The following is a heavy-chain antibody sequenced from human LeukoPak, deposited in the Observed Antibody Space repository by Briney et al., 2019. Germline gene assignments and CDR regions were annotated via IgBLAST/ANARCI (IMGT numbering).Heavy chain of an antibody. CDR1: GFTFSGYG. D-gene: IGHD6-13*01. V-gene: IGHV3-33*01. J-gene: IGHJ4*02. Sequence: PGGSLRLSCAASGFTFSGYGMHWVRQAPGKGLEWVAVIWYDGINKYYGDSVKGRFTTSRDSSKNTLYLQMNSLRAEDTAVYYCARDIAPGGQYYFDYWGQGTLVTVSS. CDR3: ARDIAPGGQYYFDY. CDR2: IWYDGINK.